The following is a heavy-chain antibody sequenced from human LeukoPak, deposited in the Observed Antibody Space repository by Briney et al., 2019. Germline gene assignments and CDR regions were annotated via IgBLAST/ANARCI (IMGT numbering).Heavy chain of an antibody. J-gene: IGHJ4*02. CDR3: ARDEKDSGAYHLGHYFDY. Sequence: GGSLRLSCAASGFTFSDYYMTWIRQAPGKGLEWISYISSSGRSINYADSVKGRFTISRDNAKNSLHLQVNSLRAEDTAIYYCARDEKDSGAYHLGHYFDYWGQGTPVTVSS. V-gene: IGHV3-11*04. CDR2: ISSSGRSI. CDR1: GFTFSDYY. D-gene: IGHD2-15*01.